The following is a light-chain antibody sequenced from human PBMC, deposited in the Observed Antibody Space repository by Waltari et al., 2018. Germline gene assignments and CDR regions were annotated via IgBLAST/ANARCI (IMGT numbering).Light chain of an antibody. Sequence: DIVTIQSPDSLAVSLSERATIHCKSSQSVSYSSKTKNYLAWYQQKPGKPPKLLIYWASTRESGVPDRFSGSGSGTDFTLTISSLQAEDVAVYYCQQYYSTPLTFGPGTKVDIK. J-gene: IGKJ3*01. CDR1: QSVSYSSKTKNY. V-gene: IGKV4-1*01. CDR2: WAS. CDR3: QQYYSTPLT.